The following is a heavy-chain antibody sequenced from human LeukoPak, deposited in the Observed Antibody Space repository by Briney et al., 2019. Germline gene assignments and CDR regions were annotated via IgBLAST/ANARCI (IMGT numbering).Heavy chain of an antibody. V-gene: IGHV4-38-2*02. CDR1: GFTISSGYY. CDR3: AREAERRIVN. CDR2: IHVSGTT. J-gene: IGHJ4*02. Sequence: SETLSLTCVVSGFTISSGYYWGWIRQPPGKGLEWIANIHVSGTTFYNSSLNSRVAISIDTSKNQFSLKLSSVTAADTAVYFCAREAERRIVNWGRGTLVTVSS. D-gene: IGHD1-1*01.